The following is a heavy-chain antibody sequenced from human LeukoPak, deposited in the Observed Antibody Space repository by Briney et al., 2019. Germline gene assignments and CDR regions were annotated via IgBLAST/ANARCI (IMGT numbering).Heavy chain of an antibody. CDR1: GDIFNHYD. J-gene: IGHJ5*02. Sequence: SVKVSCKASGDIFNHYDINWVRQAPGQGLECMGGMIPTVGATKFAQKFQGTVTITADKSPNTVYMELSSLRPEDTPVYYCAKMGGTPPPPWGQGTLVTVSS. V-gene: IGHV1-69*06. CDR3: AKMGGTPPPP. CDR2: MIPTVGAT. D-gene: IGHD1-1*01.